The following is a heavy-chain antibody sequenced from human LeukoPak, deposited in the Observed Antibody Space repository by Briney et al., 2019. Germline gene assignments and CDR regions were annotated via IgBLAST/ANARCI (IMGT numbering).Heavy chain of an antibody. D-gene: IGHD2-15*01. J-gene: IGHJ5*02. CDR2: IYYSGST. CDR1: GFTVNTYSMN. CDR3: ARGARRYCSGGSCYSTWFDP. V-gene: IGHV4-59*05. Sequence: PGGSLRLSCAASGFTVNTYSMNWVRQAPGKGLEWIGSIYYSGSTYYNPSLKSRVTISVDTSKNQFSLKLSSVTAADTAVYYCARGARRYCSGGSCYSTWFDPWGQGTLVTVSS.